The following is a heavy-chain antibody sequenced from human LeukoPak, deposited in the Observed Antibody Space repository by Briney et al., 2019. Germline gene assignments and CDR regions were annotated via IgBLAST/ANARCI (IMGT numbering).Heavy chain of an antibody. CDR3: ARANYDTLTGYFYYFDY. V-gene: IGHV1-2*02. CDR2: INPNSGGT. Sequence: ASVKVSCKASGYTFTGYYMHWVRQAPGQGLEWMGWINPNSGGTNYAQKFQGRVTMTRDTSISTAYMELSRLRSDDTAVYYCARANYDTLTGYFYYFDYWGQGTLVTVSS. D-gene: IGHD3-9*01. J-gene: IGHJ4*02. CDR1: GYTFTGYY.